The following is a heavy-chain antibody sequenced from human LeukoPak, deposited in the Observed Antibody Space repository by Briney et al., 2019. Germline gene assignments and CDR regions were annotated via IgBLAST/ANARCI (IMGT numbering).Heavy chain of an antibody. Sequence: GGSLRLSCAASGFTFSDHYIDWVRQAPGKGLEWVGRSRNKANSYTTEYAASVKGRFTISRDDSKNSLYLQMNGLKTEDTAVYYCATTFTMVDFWGQGTLVTVSS. CDR3: ATTFTMVDF. J-gene: IGHJ4*02. CDR2: SRNKANSYTT. D-gene: IGHD3-10*01. CDR1: GFTFSDHY. V-gene: IGHV3-72*01.